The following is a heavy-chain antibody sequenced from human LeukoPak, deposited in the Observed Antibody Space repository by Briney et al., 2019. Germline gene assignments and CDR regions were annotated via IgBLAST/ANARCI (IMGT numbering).Heavy chain of an antibody. J-gene: IGHJ4*02. V-gene: IGHV4-34*01. Sequence: PSETLSLTCTVSGGSISSYYWSWIRQPPGKGLEWIGEINHSGSTNYNPSLKSRVTISVDTSKNQFSLKLSSVTAADTAVYYCARRVGYCSGGSCYGFLNYWGQGTLVTVSS. D-gene: IGHD2-15*01. CDR2: INHSGST. CDR1: GGSISSYY. CDR3: ARRVGYCSGGSCYGFLNY.